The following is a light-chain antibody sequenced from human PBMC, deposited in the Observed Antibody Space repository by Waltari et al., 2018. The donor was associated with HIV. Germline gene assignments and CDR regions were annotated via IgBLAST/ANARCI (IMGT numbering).Light chain of an antibody. CDR3: QQYYSTPYT. Sequence: DIVMTQSPDSLTVFLGERATINCKFSQSVLYSSNNKNYLAWYQQKAGQPPKLLIYWASTRESGVPDRFSASGSGTDFSLTISSLQAEDVAVYYCQQYYSTPYTFGQGTKLEIK. J-gene: IGKJ2*01. CDR2: WAS. V-gene: IGKV4-1*01. CDR1: QSVLYSSNNKNY.